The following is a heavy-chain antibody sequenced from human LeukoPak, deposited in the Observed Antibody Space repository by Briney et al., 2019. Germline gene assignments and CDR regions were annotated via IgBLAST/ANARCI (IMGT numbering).Heavy chain of an antibody. V-gene: IGHV1-69*02. CDR3: ARVYDSSGYYYGY. Sequence: VASVKVSCKASGGTFSSYTISWVRQAPGQGLEWMGRIIPILGIANYAQKFQGRVTITADKSTSTAYMELSSLRSEDTAVYYCARVYDSSGYYYGYWGQGTLVTVSS. CDR2: IIPILGIA. CDR1: GGTFSSYT. D-gene: IGHD3-22*01. J-gene: IGHJ4*02.